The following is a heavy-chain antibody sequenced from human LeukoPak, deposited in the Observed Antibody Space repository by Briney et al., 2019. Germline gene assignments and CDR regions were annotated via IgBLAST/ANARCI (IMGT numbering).Heavy chain of an antibody. V-gene: IGHV4-34*01. CDR3: ARGRREYSYGSGHWFDP. D-gene: IGHD5-18*01. Sequence: SETLSLTCAVYGGSFSGYYWSWIRQPPGKGLEWIGEINHSGSTNYNPSLKSRVTISVDTSKNQFSLKLSSVTAADTAVYYCARGRREYSYGSGHWFDPWGQGTLVTVSS. CDR1: GGSFSGYY. CDR2: INHSGST. J-gene: IGHJ5*02.